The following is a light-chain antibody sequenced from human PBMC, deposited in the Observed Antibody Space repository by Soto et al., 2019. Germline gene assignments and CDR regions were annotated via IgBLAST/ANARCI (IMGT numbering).Light chain of an antibody. CDR2: DVT. CDR1: SSDVGGYNY. CDR3: SSYTTSNTRQIV. Sequence: QSVLTXPASVSGSPGQSITISCTGTSSDVGGYNYVSWYQHHPGKAPKLIIYDVTNRPSGVSNPFSGSKSGNTASLTISGLQPEDEADYYCSSYTTSNTRQIVFGTG. J-gene: IGLJ1*01. V-gene: IGLV2-14*03.